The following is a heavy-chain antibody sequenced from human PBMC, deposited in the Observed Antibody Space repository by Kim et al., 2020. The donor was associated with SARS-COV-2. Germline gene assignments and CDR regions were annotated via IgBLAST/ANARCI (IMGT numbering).Heavy chain of an antibody. Sequence: SETLSLTCTVSGGSISSSSYYWGWIRQPPGKGLEWIGSIYYSGSTYYNPSLKSRVTISVDTSKNQFSLKLSSVTAADTAVYYCARHPIAERVAGTQRPGYWGQGTLVTVSS. J-gene: IGHJ4*02. CDR2: IYYSGST. V-gene: IGHV4-39*01. CDR3: ARHPIAERVAGTQRPGY. D-gene: IGHD6-19*01. CDR1: GGSISSSSYY.